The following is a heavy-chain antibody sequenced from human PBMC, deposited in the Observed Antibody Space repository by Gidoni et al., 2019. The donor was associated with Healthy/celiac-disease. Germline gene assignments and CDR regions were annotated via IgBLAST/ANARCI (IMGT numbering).Heavy chain of an antibody. CDR2: ISDDGSNK. J-gene: IGHJ4*02. CDR3: AKGGSGWELPLY. V-gene: IGHV3-30*18. D-gene: IGHD1-26*01. Sequence: QVQLVESGGGVVQPGSSLRLSCAASGFTFSSYGMHWVRQAPGKGLEWVAVISDDGSNKYYADSVKGRFTIARDNSKNTLYLQMNSLRAEDTAVYYCAKGGSGWELPLYWGQGTLVTVSS. CDR1: GFTFSSYG.